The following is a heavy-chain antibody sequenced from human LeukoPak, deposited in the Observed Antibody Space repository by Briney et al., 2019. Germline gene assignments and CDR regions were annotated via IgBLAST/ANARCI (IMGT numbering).Heavy chain of an antibody. CDR1: GGSISSSSYY. D-gene: IGHD6-19*01. V-gene: IGHV4-39*01. Sequence: SETLSLTCTVSGGSISSSSYYWGWIRQPPGKGLEWIGSIYYSGSTYYNPSLKSRVTISVDTSKNQFSLKLSSVTAADTAVYYCARIGYSSGWSFDYWGQGTLVTASS. J-gene: IGHJ4*02. CDR2: IYYSGST. CDR3: ARIGYSSGWSFDY.